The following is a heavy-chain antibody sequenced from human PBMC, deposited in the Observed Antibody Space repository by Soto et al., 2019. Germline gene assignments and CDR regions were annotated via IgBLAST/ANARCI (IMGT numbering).Heavy chain of an antibody. CDR1: GYTFTSYD. CDR2: MNPNSGNT. D-gene: IGHD3-3*01. V-gene: IGHV1-8*01. CDR3: ARVTYYDFWSGSNWFAP. J-gene: IGHJ5*02. Sequence: QVQLVQSGAEVKKPGASVKVSCKASGYTFTSYDINWVRQATGQGLEWMGWMNPNSGNTGYAQKFQGRVTMTRNTSISTAYMELSSLRSEDTAVYYCARVTYYDFWSGSNWFAPWGQGTLVTVSS.